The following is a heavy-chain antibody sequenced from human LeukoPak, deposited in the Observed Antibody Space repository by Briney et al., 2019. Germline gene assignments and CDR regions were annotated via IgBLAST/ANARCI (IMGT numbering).Heavy chain of an antibody. D-gene: IGHD3-10*02. J-gene: IGHJ6*04. V-gene: IGHV3-21*01. CDR3: AEIGITMIGGV. CDR2: ISISRSYI. Sequence: GGSLRLSCAASGFTFSSYSMNWVRQAPGKGLGWVSSISISRSYISYADSVQGRFTNSREHAKNSLYLQMNSLRAEETAVYYWAEIGITMIGGVRGKGTTVTISS. CDR1: GFTFSSYS.